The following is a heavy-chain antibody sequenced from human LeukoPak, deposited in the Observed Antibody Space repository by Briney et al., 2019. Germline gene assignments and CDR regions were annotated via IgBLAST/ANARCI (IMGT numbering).Heavy chain of an antibody. CDR1: GGSISSSSYY. CDR3: ARDEATPLPGAY. CDR2: IYYSGST. Sequence: SETLSLTCTVSGGSISSSSYYWGWIRQPPGKGLEWIGSIYYSGSTYYNPSLKSRVTISVDTSKNQFSMKLSSVTAPDTAVYYCARDEATPLPGAYWGQGTLVTVSS. V-gene: IGHV4-39*02. J-gene: IGHJ4*02. D-gene: IGHD5-12*01.